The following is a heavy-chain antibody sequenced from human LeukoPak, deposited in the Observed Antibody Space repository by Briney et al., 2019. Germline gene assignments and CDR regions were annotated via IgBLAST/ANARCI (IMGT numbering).Heavy chain of an antibody. J-gene: IGHJ4*02. D-gene: IGHD2-2*02. V-gene: IGHV4-59*08. CDR2: IYYSGST. CDR1: GGSISSYY. CDR3: ARQGYCSSTSCYKGVDY. Sequence: SETLSLTCTVSGGSISSYYWSWIRQPPGKGLEWIGYIYYSGSTNYNPSLKSRVTISVDTSKNQFSLKLSSVTAADTAVYYCARQGYCSSTSCYKGVDYWGQGTLVTVSS.